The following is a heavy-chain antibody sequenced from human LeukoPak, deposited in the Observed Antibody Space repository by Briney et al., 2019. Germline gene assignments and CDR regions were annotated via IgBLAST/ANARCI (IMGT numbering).Heavy chain of an antibody. D-gene: IGHD6-13*01. Sequence: PSETLSLTCTVSGGSISSTIYYWGWIRQPPGKGLEWIGNIYYSGNTSYNPSLRGRVTISVDTSKNQFSLKLGSVTATDTGVYYCTSLKAAAGLDWGQGTLVTVSS. CDR1: GGSISSTIYY. CDR3: TSLKAAAGLD. V-gene: IGHV4-39*01. J-gene: IGHJ4*02. CDR2: IYYSGNT.